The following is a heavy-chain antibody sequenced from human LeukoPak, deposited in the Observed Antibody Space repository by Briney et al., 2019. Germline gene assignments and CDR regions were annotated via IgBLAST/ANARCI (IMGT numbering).Heavy chain of an antibody. Sequence: PSETLSLTCAVYGGSFSGYYCSWLRQPPGKGLEWIGEINHRGSTNCNPSLKSRVTISVDTSKNQSSLKLSAVTAADTAVYYCATVPLYYYGSGSGFDYWGQGTLVTVSS. CDR2: INHRGST. D-gene: IGHD3-10*01. CDR3: ATVPLYYYGSGSGFDY. V-gene: IGHV4-34*01. J-gene: IGHJ4*02. CDR1: GGSFSGYY.